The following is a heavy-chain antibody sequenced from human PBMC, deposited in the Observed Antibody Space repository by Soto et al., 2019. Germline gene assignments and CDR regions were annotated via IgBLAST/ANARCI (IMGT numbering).Heavy chain of an antibody. J-gene: IGHJ4*02. Sequence: QVQLQQWGAGLLKPSETLSLTCAVYGGSFSGYSWTWIRQSPGKGLEWIGQINDGGSANYNPSLKSRVTISVDTSNNEFFLELSSVTAEDTAVYYCARGLFSETHYSGGWYFFDYWGQGTLVTVSS. CDR1: GGSFSGYS. D-gene: IGHD1-26*01. CDR2: INDGGSA. CDR3: ARGLFSETHYSGGWYFFDY. V-gene: IGHV4-34*01.